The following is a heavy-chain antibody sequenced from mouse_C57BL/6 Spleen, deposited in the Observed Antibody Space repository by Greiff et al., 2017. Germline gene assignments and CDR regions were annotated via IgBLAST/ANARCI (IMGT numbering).Heavy chain of an antibody. CDR3: ARSGGVTTGVDY. CDR1: GYTFTSYW. Sequence: VQLQQPGAELVMPGASVKLSCKASGYTFTSYWMHWVKQRPGQGLEWIGELDPSASYTNYNQTVKGKSTLTVDQSTSTAYMQLSSLTSEDAAVYYCARSGGVTTGVDYWGQGTTLTVSS. CDR2: LDPSASYT. D-gene: IGHD2-2*01. J-gene: IGHJ2*01. V-gene: IGHV1-69*01.